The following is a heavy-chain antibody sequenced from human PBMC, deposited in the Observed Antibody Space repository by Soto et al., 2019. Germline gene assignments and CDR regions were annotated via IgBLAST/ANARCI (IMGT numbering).Heavy chain of an antibody. CDR3: ARQDDKSGSTS. D-gene: IGHD5-12*01. CDR2: IYFIGSS. J-gene: IGHJ4*02. Sequence: PSETLSLTCTVSGGSISTVCSYWGWIRQPPGKGLEWIGSIYFIGSSYSNPSLKSRVTMSADTSNNQFSLKLSSVTAADTAVYFCARQDDKSGSTSWGQGTLVTVSS. CDR1: GGSISTVCSY. V-gene: IGHV4-39*01.